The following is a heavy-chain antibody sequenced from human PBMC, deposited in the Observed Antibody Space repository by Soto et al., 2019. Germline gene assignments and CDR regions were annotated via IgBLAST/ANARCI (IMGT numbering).Heavy chain of an antibody. CDR2: IYHSGST. D-gene: IGHD3-10*01. J-gene: IGHJ5*02. Sequence: SETLSLTCAVSGGSISSGGYSWSWIRQPPGKGLEWIGYIYHSGSTYYNPSLKSRVTISVDRSRNQFSLKLSSVTAADTAVYYCARVHAGILAPYNWFDPWGQGTLVTVSS. CDR3: ARVHAGILAPYNWFDP. V-gene: IGHV4-30-2*01. CDR1: GGSISSGGYS.